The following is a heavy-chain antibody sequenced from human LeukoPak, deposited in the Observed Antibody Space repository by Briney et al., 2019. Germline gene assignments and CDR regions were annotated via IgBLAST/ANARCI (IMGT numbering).Heavy chain of an antibody. CDR3: ARNHWGQQLVGWDRYYYYGMDV. V-gene: IGHV1-18*04. J-gene: IGHJ6*04. D-gene: IGHD6-13*01. Sequence: GASVKVSCKASGYTFTSYGISWVRQAPGQGLEWMGGISAYNGNTNYAQKLQGRVTMTTDTSTSTAYMELRSLRSDDTAVYYCARNHWGQQLVGWDRYYYYGMDVWGKGTTVTVSS. CDR1: GYTFTSYG. CDR2: ISAYNGNT.